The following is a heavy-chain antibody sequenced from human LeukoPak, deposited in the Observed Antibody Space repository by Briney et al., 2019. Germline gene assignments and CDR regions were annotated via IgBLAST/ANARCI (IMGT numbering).Heavy chain of an antibody. Sequence: PGRSLRLSCAASGFTFRSYTMHWVRQAPGKGLEWVTLISYDGSNKYYADSVKGRFTISRDNSKNTLYLQTNSLRAEDTAVYYCARMGYCSGDSCYRYFDYWGQGTLVTVSS. J-gene: IGHJ4*02. CDR3: ARMGYCSGDSCYRYFDY. V-gene: IGHV3-30*04. CDR2: ISYDGSNK. D-gene: IGHD2-15*01. CDR1: GFTFRSYT.